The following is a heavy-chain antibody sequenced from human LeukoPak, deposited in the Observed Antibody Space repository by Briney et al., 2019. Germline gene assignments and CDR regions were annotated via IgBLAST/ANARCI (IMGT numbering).Heavy chain of an antibody. CDR1: GFTFSSYG. Sequence: GGSLRLSCAASGFTFSSYGMNWVRPAPGKELEWVSGISGSGGTTYYADSVKGRFTISRDNSKNSLSLQVSSLRAEDTAVYYCAKTNGYYSDWGQGTLVTVSS. V-gene: IGHV3-23*01. J-gene: IGHJ4*02. CDR3: AKTNGYYSD. D-gene: IGHD3-22*01. CDR2: ISGSGGTT.